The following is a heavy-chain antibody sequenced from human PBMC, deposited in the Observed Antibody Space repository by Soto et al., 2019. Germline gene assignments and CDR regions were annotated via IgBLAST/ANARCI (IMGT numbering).Heavy chain of an antibody. V-gene: IGHV4-34*01. CDR2: IKDGGVT. Sequence: QVHLQQWGAGLLKPSETLSLTCAVNGGSLTGYYWSWIRQPPGKGLEWIGEIKDGGVTNYSPSLKGRVTMSADTSKNQVSRKLHSVTAADTAVYYCARGQEGIVATHWDQGTLVTVSS. D-gene: IGHD5-12*01. J-gene: IGHJ4*02. CDR1: GGSLTGYY. CDR3: ARGQEGIVATH.